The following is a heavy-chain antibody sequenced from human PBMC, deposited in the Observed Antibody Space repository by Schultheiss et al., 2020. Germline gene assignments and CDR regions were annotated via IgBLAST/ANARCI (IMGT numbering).Heavy chain of an antibody. J-gene: IGHJ1*01. D-gene: IGHD2-21*02. Sequence: ASVKVSCKASGYTFTSYGISWVRQAPGQGLEWMGWISAYNGNTNYAQKFQERVTITRDMSTSTAYMELSSLRSEDTAVYYCASGAYCGGDIPCPFQHWGQGTLVTVSA. CDR3: ASGAYCGGDIPCPFQH. CDR1: GYTFTSYG. V-gene: IGHV1-18*01. CDR2: ISAYNGNT.